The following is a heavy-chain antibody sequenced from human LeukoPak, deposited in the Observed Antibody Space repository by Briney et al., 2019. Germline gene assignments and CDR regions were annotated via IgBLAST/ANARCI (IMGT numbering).Heavy chain of an antibody. CDR2: INWNGGST. V-gene: IGHV3-20*04. Sequence: PGGSLRLSCAASGFTFDDYGMSWVRQAPGKGLEWVAGINWNGGSTGYADSVKGRSIISRDNANNSLYLQMNSLRADDTALYYCARDGTSSGWSTLGYWGQGNLVTVSS. CDR1: GFTFDDYG. D-gene: IGHD6-19*01. CDR3: ARDGTSSGWSTLGY. J-gene: IGHJ4*02.